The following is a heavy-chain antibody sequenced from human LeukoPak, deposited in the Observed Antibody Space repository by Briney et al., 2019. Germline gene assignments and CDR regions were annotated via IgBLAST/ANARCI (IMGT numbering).Heavy chain of an antibody. CDR3: ARSAYHFDY. Sequence: GGSLRLSCTVSGFTVSSNSMSWVRQAPGKGLEWVSFIYSDNTHYSDSVKGRFTISRDNAKNSLYLQLNNLRAEDTAVYYCARSAYHFDYWGQGIPVTVSP. J-gene: IGHJ4*02. CDR2: IYSDNT. CDR1: GFTVSSNS. V-gene: IGHV3-53*01.